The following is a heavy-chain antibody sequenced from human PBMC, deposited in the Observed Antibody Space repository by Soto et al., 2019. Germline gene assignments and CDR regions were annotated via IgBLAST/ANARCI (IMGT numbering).Heavy chain of an antibody. D-gene: IGHD7-27*01. Sequence: EVQLVESGGGLIQPGGALRLTCTASGFSLSHYWMHWIRQAPGKGLVWVSRINLDGSSTDYAPSVNGRFTISRDNAKNTPYLHMNSLAADHTAVYYSARGWGCNHYWGRGTLVTVSS. CDR1: GFSLSHYW. V-gene: IGHV3-74*01. J-gene: IGHJ4*02. CDR3: ARGWGCNHY. CDR2: INLDGSST.